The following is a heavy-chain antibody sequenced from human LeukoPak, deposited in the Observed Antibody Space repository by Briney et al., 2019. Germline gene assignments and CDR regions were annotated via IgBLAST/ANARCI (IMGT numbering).Heavy chain of an antibody. V-gene: IGHV4-39*01. CDR2: IYYSGST. Sequence: SETLSLTCTVSGGSIGSSSYSWGWIRQPPGKGLEWIGSIYYSGSTYYNPSLKSRVTISVDTSKNQFSLKLSSVTAADTAVYYCASSGWRGFDYWGQGTLVTVSS. CDR3: ASSGWRGFDY. J-gene: IGHJ4*02. CDR1: GGSIGSSSYS. D-gene: IGHD6-19*01.